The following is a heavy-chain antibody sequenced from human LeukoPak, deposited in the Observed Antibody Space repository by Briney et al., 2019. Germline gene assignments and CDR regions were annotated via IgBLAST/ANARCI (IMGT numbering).Heavy chain of an antibody. CDR3: ARGPTHLYYGMDV. CDR1: GFTVSNSD. J-gene: IGHJ6*02. Sequence: PGGSLRLSCAASGFTVSNSDIHWVRQSTGGGLEWVSTIGVAGDTYYSASVKGRFTISRDNVRNSLFLQMFSLKAEDTAVYYCARGPTHLYYGMDVWGPGTTVTVSS. V-gene: IGHV3-13*01. CDR2: IGVAGDT. D-gene: IGHD1-1*01.